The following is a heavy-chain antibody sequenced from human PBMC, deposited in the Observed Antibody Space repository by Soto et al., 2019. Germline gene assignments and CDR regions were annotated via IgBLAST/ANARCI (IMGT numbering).Heavy chain of an antibody. Sequence: VSCKYARYLSHSNGLPWLRQPPGQGLESMGWIIAYNGNTNYAQKLQGRVTMTTDTSTSTAYMELRSLRSDDTSLYSCRREKCYASGPWYWGQGTLVTVS. J-gene: IGHJ4*02. CDR3: RREKCYASGPWY. D-gene: IGHD3-10*01. CDR1: RYLSHSNG. V-gene: IGHV1-18*01. CDR2: IIAYNGNT.